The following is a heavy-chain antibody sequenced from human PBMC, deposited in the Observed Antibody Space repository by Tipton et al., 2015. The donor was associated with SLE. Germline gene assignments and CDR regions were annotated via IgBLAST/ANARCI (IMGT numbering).Heavy chain of an antibody. CDR2: IYDTGAT. J-gene: IGHJ2*01. CDR3: AREFLNPVTTVHYYLDL. Sequence: TLSLTCTVSGGSISSSRYYWGWIRQPPGKGLEWIGSIYDTGATYFNPSLKSRVTISVDMSKNQFSLKLISVTAADTAVYYCAREFLNPVTTVHYYLDLWGRGTLVTVSS. CDR1: GGSISSSRYY. V-gene: IGHV4-39*07. D-gene: IGHD4-11*01.